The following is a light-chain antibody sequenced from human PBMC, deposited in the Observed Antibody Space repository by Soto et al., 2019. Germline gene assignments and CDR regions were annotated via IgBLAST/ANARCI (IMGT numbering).Light chain of an antibody. CDR3: QQYHTWSIT. J-gene: IGKJ4*01. Sequence: LMTQTPATPSVTPGARVTFSCRASQGVSRKLAWYQHKPGQAPRLLISGASTGATGIPARFSGSGSGTEFTLTISSLQSEDCAIYYCQQYHTWSITFGGGTKVDI. CDR1: QGVSRK. CDR2: GAS. V-gene: IGKV3-15*01.